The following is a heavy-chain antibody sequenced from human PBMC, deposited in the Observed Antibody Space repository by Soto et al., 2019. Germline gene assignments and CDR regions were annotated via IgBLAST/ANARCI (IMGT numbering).Heavy chain of an antibody. J-gene: IGHJ5*02. CDR2: VSSSGSTI. CDR1: GFTFSSYE. Sequence: PGGSLRLSCAASGFTFSSYEMNWVRQAPGRVLEWVSYVSSSGSTIDYADSVRGRFTISRDNAKNSLYLQMDSLRAEDTAVYYCARSWGVYCSSASCYSPWFDPWGQGTLVNVSS. CDR3: ARSWGVYCSSASCYSPWFDP. D-gene: IGHD2-2*02. V-gene: IGHV3-48*03.